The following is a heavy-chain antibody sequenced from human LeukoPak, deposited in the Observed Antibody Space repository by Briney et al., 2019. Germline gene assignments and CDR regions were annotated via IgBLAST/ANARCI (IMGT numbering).Heavy chain of an antibody. Sequence: SETLSLTCTVSGYSISSGYYWGWIRQPPGKGLEWIGNIYHIGRTYYNPSLKSRVTISVDRSKNHFSLKLSSVTAADSAVYYCARRSFSVGVGFDYWGQGTLVTVSS. CDR3: ARRSFSVGVGFDY. D-gene: IGHD1-26*01. J-gene: IGHJ4*02. CDR2: IYHIGRT. CDR1: GYSISSGYY. V-gene: IGHV4-38-2*02.